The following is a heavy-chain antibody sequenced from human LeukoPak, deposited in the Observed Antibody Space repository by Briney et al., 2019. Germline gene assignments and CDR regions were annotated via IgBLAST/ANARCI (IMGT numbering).Heavy chain of an antibody. Sequence: GASVKVSCKASGGTFSSYATSWVRQAPGQGLEWMGGIIPIFGTANYAQKFQGRVTITADESTSTAYMKLSSLRSEDTAVYYCARTTTYYYDSSGYPLGYWGQGTLVTVSS. D-gene: IGHD3-22*01. CDR2: IIPIFGTA. CDR1: GGTFSSYA. CDR3: ARTTTYYYDSSGYPLGY. J-gene: IGHJ4*02. V-gene: IGHV1-69*13.